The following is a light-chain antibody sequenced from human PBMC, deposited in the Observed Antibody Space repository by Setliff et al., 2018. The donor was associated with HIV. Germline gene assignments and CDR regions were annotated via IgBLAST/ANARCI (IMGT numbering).Light chain of an antibody. CDR2: DVD. CDR3: CSYAGTSTFYV. CDR1: SSDVGAYKY. J-gene: IGLJ1*01. V-gene: IGLV2-11*01. Sequence: QSVLTQPRSVSGSPGQSVTISCTGTSSDVGAYKYVSWYQQLPGKVPKLIIYDVDKRPSGVPYRVSGSKTDNTASLTISGLQGEDEADYYCCSYAGTSTFYVFGTGTKV.